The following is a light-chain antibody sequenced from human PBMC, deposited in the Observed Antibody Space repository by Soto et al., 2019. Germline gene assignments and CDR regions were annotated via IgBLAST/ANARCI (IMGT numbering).Light chain of an antibody. CDR3: QQYYNWPPWT. V-gene: IGKV3-15*01. Sequence: EIVMTQSPVTLSVSPGERATLSCRASQSVSSNLAWYQQKPGQAPRLLMYGASTRVTGIPARFSGSGSGTEFTLTISSLQSEDFAVYYCQQYYNWPPWTFGQGTKVDIK. J-gene: IGKJ1*01. CDR1: QSVSSN. CDR2: GAS.